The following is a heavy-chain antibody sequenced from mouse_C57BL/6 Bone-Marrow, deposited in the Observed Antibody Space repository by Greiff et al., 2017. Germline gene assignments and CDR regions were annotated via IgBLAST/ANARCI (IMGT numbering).Heavy chain of an antibody. CDR3: ARGISCFDCFAY. CDR1: GYTFTSYW. V-gene: IGHV1-69*01. J-gene: IGHJ3*01. CDR2: IEPSDSYT. D-gene: IGHD1-2*01. Sequence: QVQLQQPGAELVMPGASVKLSCKASGYTFTSYWMHWVKQRPGQGLEWIGEIEPSDSYTNYNQKFKGKSTLTAEKSSSTAYMQLSSLTSEDSAVYYCARGISCFDCFAYWGQGTLVTVSA.